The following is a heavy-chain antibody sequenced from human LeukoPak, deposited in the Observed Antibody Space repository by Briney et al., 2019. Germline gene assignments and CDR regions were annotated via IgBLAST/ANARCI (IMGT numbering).Heavy chain of an antibody. CDR1: GGSIINYY. CDR3: ARAREFWFDL. J-gene: IGHJ5*02. CDR2: IYSSGST. Sequence: SETLSLTCTVSGGSIINYYWSWIRQPPGKALEWIGYIYSSGSTNYNPSLKSRVTILVDTSKNQFSLRLSSVTTADTAVYYCARAREFWFDLWGQGTLVTVSS. D-gene: IGHD2/OR15-2a*01. V-gene: IGHV4-59*01.